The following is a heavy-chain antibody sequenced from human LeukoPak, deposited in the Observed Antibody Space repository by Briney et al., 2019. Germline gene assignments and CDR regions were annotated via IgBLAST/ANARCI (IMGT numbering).Heavy chain of an antibody. CDR1: GGSFSGYY. CDR3: ARDIGGAGY. D-gene: IGHD6-19*01. CDR2: INHSGST. J-gene: IGHJ4*02. V-gene: IGHV4-34*01. Sequence: PSETLSLTCAVYGGSFSGYYWSWIRQPPGKGLEWIGEINHSGSTNYNPSLKSRVTISVDTSKNQFSLKLSSVTAADTAVYYCARDIGGAGYWGQGTLVTVSS.